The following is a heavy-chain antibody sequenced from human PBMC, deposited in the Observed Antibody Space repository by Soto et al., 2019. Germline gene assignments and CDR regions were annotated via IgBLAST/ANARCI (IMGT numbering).Heavy chain of an antibody. CDR1: GGSISSYY. CDR3: ARDRSTYGGGGTGEVKENWFDP. Sequence: SETLSLTCTVSGGSISSYYWSWIRRPPGKGLEWIGYAYYSGSTDYNPSLKSRVTMSVDTSKNQVSLKLNSVTTADTAVYYCARDRSTYGGGGTGEVKENWFDPWGPGTLVTVSS. CDR2: AYYSGST. V-gene: IGHV4-59*01. D-gene: IGHD2-8*01. J-gene: IGHJ5*02.